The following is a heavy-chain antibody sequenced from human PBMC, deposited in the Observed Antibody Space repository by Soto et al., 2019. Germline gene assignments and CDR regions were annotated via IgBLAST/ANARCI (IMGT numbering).Heavy chain of an antibody. V-gene: IGHV3-33*01. D-gene: IGHD1-1*01. J-gene: IGHJ3*02. CDR2: IWYDGSNK. CDR1: GFTFRIYG. Sequence: VGSRRLSCGASGFTFRIYGMHWVRQAPGKGLEWVAVIWYDGSNKYYADSVKGRFPTSRDNSKKTLDLQMNRLRAEDTAVYYCARPGTGDGYPLGAFHIWGQGTMVTASS. CDR3: ARPGTGDGYPLGAFHI.